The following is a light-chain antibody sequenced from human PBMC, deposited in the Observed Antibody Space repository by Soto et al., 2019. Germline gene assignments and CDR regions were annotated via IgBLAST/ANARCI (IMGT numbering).Light chain of an antibody. CDR3: SAYAGARTLV. CDR2: DVT. J-gene: IGLJ2*01. Sequence: QSVLTQPASLSGSPGQSVTISCTGTSSDIGGYDYVSWYQQHPGNAPKLIIYDVTNRPSGFSTRFSGSKSGNTASLTISGLQTEDEADYYCSAYAGARTLVFGGGTQLTVL. V-gene: IGLV2-14*03. CDR1: SSDIGGYDY.